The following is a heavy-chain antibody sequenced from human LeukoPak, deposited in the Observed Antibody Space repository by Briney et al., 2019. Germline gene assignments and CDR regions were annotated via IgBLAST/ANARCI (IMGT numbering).Heavy chain of an antibody. Sequence: GGSLRLSCAASGFIVSSNYMSWVRQAPGKGLEWVAFIRYDESNKYYADSVKGRFTISRDNSKNTLYLQMNSLRAEDTAVYYCAKDGPRGYSYGYPDYWGQGTLVTVSS. CDR2: IRYDESNK. CDR1: GFIVSSNY. D-gene: IGHD5-18*01. CDR3: AKDGPRGYSYGYPDY. V-gene: IGHV3-30*02. J-gene: IGHJ4*02.